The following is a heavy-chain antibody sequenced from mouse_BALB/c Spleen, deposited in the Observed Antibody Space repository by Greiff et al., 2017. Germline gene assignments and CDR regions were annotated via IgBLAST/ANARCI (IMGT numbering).Heavy chain of an antibody. CDR3: ARANWDGTYFDY. Sequence: VHVKQSGAELVKPGASVKLSCTASGFNIKDTYMHWVKQRPEQGLEWIGRIDPANGNTKYDPKFQGKATITADTSSNTAYLQLSSLTSEDTAVYYCARANWDGTYFDYWGQGTTLTVSS. V-gene: IGHV14-3*02. D-gene: IGHD4-1*01. CDR2: IDPANGNT. J-gene: IGHJ2*01. CDR1: GFNIKDTY.